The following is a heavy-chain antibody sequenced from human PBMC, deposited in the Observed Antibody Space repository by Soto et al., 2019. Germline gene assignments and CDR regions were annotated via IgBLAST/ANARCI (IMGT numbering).Heavy chain of an antibody. Sequence: GGSLRLSCAASGFTFSSYAMHWARQAPGKGLEYVSAISSNGGSTYYADSVKGRFTISRDNSKNTLYLQMGSLRAEDMAVYYCAREVSGYGQFDYWGQGTLVTVSS. J-gene: IGHJ4*02. CDR1: GFTFSSYA. CDR2: ISSNGGST. D-gene: IGHD5-12*01. V-gene: IGHV3-64*02. CDR3: AREVSGYGQFDY.